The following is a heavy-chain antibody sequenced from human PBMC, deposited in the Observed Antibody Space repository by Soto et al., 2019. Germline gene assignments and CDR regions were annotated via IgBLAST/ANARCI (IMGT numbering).Heavy chain of an antibody. D-gene: IGHD6-19*01. J-gene: IGHJ6*02. CDR3: ARVRGEQWLVENYGMDV. CDR2: IWYDGSNK. CDR1: GFTFSSYG. V-gene: IGHV3-33*08. Sequence: GGSLRLSCAASGFTFSSYGMHWVRQAPGKGLEWVAVIWYDGSNKYYADSVKGRFTISRDNSKNTLYLQMNSLRAEDTAVYYCARVRGEQWLVENYGMDVWGQGTTVTVSS.